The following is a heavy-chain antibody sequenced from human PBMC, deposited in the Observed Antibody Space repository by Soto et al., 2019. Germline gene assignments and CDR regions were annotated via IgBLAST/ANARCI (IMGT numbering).Heavy chain of an antibody. Sequence: PGGSLRLSGAASGFTFSLYSMIWVRQAPGKGLEWVASITSSSSYIYYEDSLKGRFTISRDNAKNSLFLQLDSLRAEDTAVYFCVRARSTDSRPDYWGQGTLVTVSS. CDR2: ITSSSSYI. V-gene: IGHV3-21*01. J-gene: IGHJ4*02. CDR3: VRARSTDSRPDY. CDR1: GFTFSLYS. D-gene: IGHD3-22*01.